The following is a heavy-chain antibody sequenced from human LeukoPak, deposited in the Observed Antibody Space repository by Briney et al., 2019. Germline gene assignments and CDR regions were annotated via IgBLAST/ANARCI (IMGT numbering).Heavy chain of an antibody. J-gene: IGHJ4*02. D-gene: IGHD5-18*01. CDR1: GFTFSGYV. CDR3: AKMGDSYGSYDY. CDR2: ISGSGGST. Sequence: GGSLRLSCAVSGFTFSGYVMSWVRQAPGKGLEWVSTISGSGGSTYYADSVRGRVTISRDNSQNTLYLQMNSPRAEDTAVYYCAKMGDSYGSYDYWGQGTLVTVSS. V-gene: IGHV3-23*01.